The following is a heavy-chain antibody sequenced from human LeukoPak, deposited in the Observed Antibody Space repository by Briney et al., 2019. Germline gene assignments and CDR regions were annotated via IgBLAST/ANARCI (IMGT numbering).Heavy chain of an antibody. CDR1: GFTFDDSC. V-gene: IGHV3-20*04. Sequence: GGSLRLSCAASGFTFDDSCLSWVRQAPRRGVEWVSGIYLYGGRTGYADSVKGPFTISRDNAKDSLYLQMNRLRAEDTALYYCARDGVGWEILRLFDYWGQGTLVTVSS. CDR3: ARDGVGWEILRLFDY. J-gene: IGHJ4*02. CDR2: IYLYGGRT. D-gene: IGHD1-26*01.